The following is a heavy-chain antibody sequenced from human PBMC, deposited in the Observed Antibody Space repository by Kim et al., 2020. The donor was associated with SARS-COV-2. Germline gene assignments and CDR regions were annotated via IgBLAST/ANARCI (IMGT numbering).Heavy chain of an antibody. J-gene: IGHJ4*02. D-gene: IGHD3-3*01. Sequence: DSVKGRITISRDNSKNTLYLQMNSRRAEDTAVYYCAVEGYDFWSGYYTLDYWGQGTLVTVSS. CDR3: AVEGYDFWSGYYTLDY. V-gene: IGHV3-30*07.